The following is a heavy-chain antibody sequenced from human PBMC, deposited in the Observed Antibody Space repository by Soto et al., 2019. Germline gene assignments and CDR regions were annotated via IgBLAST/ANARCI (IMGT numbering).Heavy chain of an antibody. Sequence: QVQLVQSGAEVKKPGSSVKVSCKASGGTFSSYTISWVRQAPGQGLEWMGRIIPILGIANYAQKFQGRVTITADKPTTTAYMELGSLRSEDTGVYYCARDPGMTRKTGGDYCYGMDVWGQGPTVTVSS. CDR3: ARDPGMTRKTGGDYCYGMDV. J-gene: IGHJ6*02. V-gene: IGHV1-69*08. CDR1: GGTFSSYT. CDR2: IIPILGIA. D-gene: IGHD1-20*01.